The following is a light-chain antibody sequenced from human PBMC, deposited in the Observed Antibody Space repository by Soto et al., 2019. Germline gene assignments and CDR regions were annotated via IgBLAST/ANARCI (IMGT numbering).Light chain of an antibody. Sequence: QSVLTQPPSASGSPGQSVTISCTGTSSDVGGYNYVSWYQQHPGKVPKLIIFEVNKRPSGVPDRFSGSKSGNTASLTVSGLQAEDEADYYCSSFTVRNNLLFGGGTQLTVL. CDR1: SSDVGGYNY. CDR2: EVN. J-gene: IGLJ3*02. CDR3: SSFTVRNNLL. V-gene: IGLV2-8*01.